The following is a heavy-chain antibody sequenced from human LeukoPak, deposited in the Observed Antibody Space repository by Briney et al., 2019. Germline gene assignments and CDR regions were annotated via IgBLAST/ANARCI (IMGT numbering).Heavy chain of an antibody. V-gene: IGHV3-7*03. CDR3: ARELVVPAAVTGDY. D-gene: IGHD2-2*01. CDR1: GFTFSSYW. J-gene: IGHJ4*02. CDR2: IKQDGSEK. Sequence: QTGGSLRLSCAASGFTFSSYWMSWVRQAPGKGLEWVANIKQDGSEKYYVDSVKGRFTISRDNAKNSLYLQMNSLRAEGTAVYYCARELVVPAAVTGDYWGQGTLVTVSS.